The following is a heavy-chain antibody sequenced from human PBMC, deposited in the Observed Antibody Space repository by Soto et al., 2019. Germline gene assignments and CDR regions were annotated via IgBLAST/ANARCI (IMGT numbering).Heavy chain of an antibody. CDR1: GFSLSNCG. Sequence: QVQLVESGGGVVQPGRSLILSCAASGFSLSNCGMHWVRQAPGKGLEWVAMISYDGSQEHFIDSVKGRFTISRDNSKNTLYLQMNSLRPEDTAVYYCAKDLYSSGWYNYFDPWGQGTPVTVSS. CDR2: ISYDGSQE. V-gene: IGHV3-30*18. CDR3: AKDLYSSGWYNYFDP. D-gene: IGHD6-19*01. J-gene: IGHJ5*02.